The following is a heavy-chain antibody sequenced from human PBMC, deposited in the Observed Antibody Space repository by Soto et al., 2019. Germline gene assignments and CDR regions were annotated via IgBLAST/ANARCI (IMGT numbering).Heavy chain of an antibody. J-gene: IGHJ4*02. CDR2: IYYSGSP. V-gene: IGHV4-30-4*01. CDR3: ARLFWSGYHLDF. CDR1: GASISNDHYY. Sequence: SETLSLTCSVSGASISNDHYYWNWIRQPPGKGLEWLGYIYYSGSPSYSPSLKSRLTMSLDTSTNQFSLRLTSVTAADTAVYYCARLFWSGYHLDFWGQGILVTVSS. D-gene: IGHD3-3*01.